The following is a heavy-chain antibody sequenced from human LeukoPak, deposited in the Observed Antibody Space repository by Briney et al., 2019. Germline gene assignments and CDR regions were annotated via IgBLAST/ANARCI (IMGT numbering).Heavy chain of an antibody. CDR2: ISGSGGST. CDR3: AKDSGGSGRIEYYFDY. V-gene: IGHV3-23*01. J-gene: IGHJ4*02. Sequence: PGGSLRLSYAASGFTFSSYAMSWVRQAPGKGLEWVSAISGSGGSTYYADSVKGRFTISRDNSKNTLYLQMNSLRAEDTAVYYCAKDSGGSGRIEYYFDYWGQGTLVTVSS. CDR1: GFTFSSYA. D-gene: IGHD6-19*01.